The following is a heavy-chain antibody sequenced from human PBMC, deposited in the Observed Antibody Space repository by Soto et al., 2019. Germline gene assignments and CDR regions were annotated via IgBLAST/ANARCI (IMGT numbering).Heavy chain of an antibody. Sequence: ASVKVSCKASGYTFTSYYMHWVRQAPGQGLEWMGIINPSGGSTSYAQKFQGRVTMTRDTSTSTVYMELSSLRSEDTAVYYCARNPYARYYYYGMDVWGQGTTVTVSS. CDR3: ARNPYARYYYYGMDV. J-gene: IGHJ6*02. CDR2: INPSGGST. D-gene: IGHD3-16*01. V-gene: IGHV1-46*01. CDR1: GYTFTSYY.